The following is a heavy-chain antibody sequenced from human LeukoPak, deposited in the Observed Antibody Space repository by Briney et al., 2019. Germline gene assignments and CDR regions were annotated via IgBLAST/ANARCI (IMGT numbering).Heavy chain of an antibody. CDR1: GGSISSYY. V-gene: IGHV4-4*07. D-gene: IGHD2-15*01. J-gene: IGHJ4*02. Sequence: SETLSLTCTVSGGSISSYYWGWIRQPAGKGLEWIGRIYTSGSTNYNPSLKGRVTMSVDTFKNQFSPKLSSVTAADTAVYYCARDQGYCSGGSCYSNLHFDYWGQGTLVTVSS. CDR2: IYTSGST. CDR3: ARDQGYCSGGSCYSNLHFDY.